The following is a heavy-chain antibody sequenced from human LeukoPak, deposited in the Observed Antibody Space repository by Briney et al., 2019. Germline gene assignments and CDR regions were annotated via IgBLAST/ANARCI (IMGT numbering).Heavy chain of an antibody. V-gene: IGHV1-69*05. J-gene: IGHJ5*02. CDR3: ASEVTGTLLGFDP. Sequence: SVKVSCKASGGTFSSYAISWVRQAPGQGLEWMGGIIPIFGTANYAQKFQGRVTITTDESTSTAYMELSSLRSEDTAVYYCASEVTGTLLGFDPWGQGTLVTVSS. D-gene: IGHD6-19*01. CDR1: GGTFSSYA. CDR2: IIPIFGTA.